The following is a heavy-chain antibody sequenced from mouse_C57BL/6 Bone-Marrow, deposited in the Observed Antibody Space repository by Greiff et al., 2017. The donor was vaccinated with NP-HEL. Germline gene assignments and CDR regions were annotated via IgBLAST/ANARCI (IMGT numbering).Heavy chain of an antibody. CDR2: IFPGSGST. CDR1: GYTFTDYY. CDR3: ARDYYGSSFLHY. D-gene: IGHD1-1*01. J-gene: IGHJ2*01. Sequence: QVQLKQSGPELVKPGASVKISCKASGYTFTDYYINWVKQRPGQGLEWIGWIFPGSGSTYYNEKFKGKATLTVDKSSSTAYMLLSSLTSEDSAVYFCARDYYGSSFLHYWGQGTTLTVSS. V-gene: IGHV1-75*01.